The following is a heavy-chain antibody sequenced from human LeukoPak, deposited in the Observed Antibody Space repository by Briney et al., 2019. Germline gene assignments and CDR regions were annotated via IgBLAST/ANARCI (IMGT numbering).Heavy chain of an antibody. CDR3: ASWEVERYFDWPPLPNYYYYYYMDV. CDR2: IIPIFGTA. CDR1: GGTFSSYA. V-gene: IGHV1-69*06. J-gene: IGHJ6*03. Sequence: ASVKVSCKASGGTFSSYAISWVRQAPGQGLEWMGGIIPIFGTANYAQKFQGRVTITADKSTSTAYMELSSLRSEDTAVYYCASWEVERYFDWPPLPNYYYYYYMDVWGKGTTVIVSS. D-gene: IGHD3-9*01.